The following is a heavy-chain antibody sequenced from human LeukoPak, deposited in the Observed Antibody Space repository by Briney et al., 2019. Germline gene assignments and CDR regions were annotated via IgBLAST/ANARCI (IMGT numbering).Heavy chain of an antibody. CDR3: AKVPNRGAYLVN. J-gene: IGHJ1*01. CDR1: GFTFSTYG. Sequence: HPGGSLRLSCAAPGFTFSTYGMSWVRQAPGKGLEWVSAISATGGNTFYADSVKGRFTISRDNSKNTLYLQMNSLRVEDTAVYFCAKVPNRGAYLVNWGQGTLVTVSS. V-gene: IGHV3-23*01. CDR2: ISATGGNT. D-gene: IGHD2/OR15-2a*01.